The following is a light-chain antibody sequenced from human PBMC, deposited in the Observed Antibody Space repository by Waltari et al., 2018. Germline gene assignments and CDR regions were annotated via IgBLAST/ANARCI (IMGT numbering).Light chain of an antibody. J-gene: IGLJ3*02. CDR2: DVS. CDR3: CSYAGSRTPWV. CDR1: SSAGVNYNY. V-gene: IGLV2-11*01. Sequence: QSALTQPRSVSGSPGQSGTISCTGTSSAGVNYNYVSCYQHPPGTAPKLMLYDVSKRPSGVPDRFSGSKSGNTASLTISGLQAEDEADYHCCSYAGSRTPWVFGGGTKLTVL.